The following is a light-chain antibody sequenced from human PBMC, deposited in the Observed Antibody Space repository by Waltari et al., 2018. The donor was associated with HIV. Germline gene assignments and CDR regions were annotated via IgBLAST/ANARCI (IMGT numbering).Light chain of an antibody. CDR2: LNGDGRN. CDR3: QTWGTGSLV. CDR1: SGHSRYA. Sequence: QLVLTQSPSASASLGASAKLTCTLSSGHSRYAIAWHQQQPEKGPRFLMRLNGDGRNITGDGIPDRFSGSSSGTERYLTISSLQSDDEADYYCQTWGTGSLVFGGGTKLTVL. J-gene: IGLJ2*01. V-gene: IGLV4-69*01.